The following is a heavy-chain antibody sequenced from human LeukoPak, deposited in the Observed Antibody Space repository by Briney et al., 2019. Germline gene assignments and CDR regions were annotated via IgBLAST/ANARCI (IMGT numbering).Heavy chain of an antibody. V-gene: IGHV3-30*18. CDR3: AKDNDGMDV. CDR2: ISHDGSKK. J-gene: IGHJ6*02. Sequence: PGGSLRLSCAASGFTFSNYGMHWVRQAPGKGLEWVAVISHDGSKKYYADSVKGRFTISRDNSKNTLYLQMNSLRVEDTAVYYCAKDNDGMDVWGQGTTVTVSS. CDR1: GFTFSNYG.